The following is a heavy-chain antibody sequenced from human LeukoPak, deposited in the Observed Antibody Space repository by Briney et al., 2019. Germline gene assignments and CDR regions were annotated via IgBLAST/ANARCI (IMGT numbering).Heavy chain of an antibody. CDR3: ARSYCSSTSCLDFDY. V-gene: IGHV4-39*07. D-gene: IGHD2-2*01. CDR2: IYHSGST. J-gene: IGHJ4*02. CDR1: GGSISSSSYY. Sequence: PSETLSLTCTVSGGSISSSSYYWGWIRQPPGKGLEWIGSIYHSGSTYYNPSLKSRVTISVDTSKNQFSLKLSSVTAADTAVYYCARSYCSSTSCLDFDYWGQGTLVTVSS.